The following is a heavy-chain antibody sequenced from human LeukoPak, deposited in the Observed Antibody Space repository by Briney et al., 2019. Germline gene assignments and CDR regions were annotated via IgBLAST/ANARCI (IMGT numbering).Heavy chain of an antibody. Sequence: PSETLSLTCTVSGASISSGGYYWNWIRQPPGKGLEWIGYIYYSRSTSYSPSLKSRLTISVDTSKNQFSLKLSSVTAADTAVYYCARDGYNSDYFDYWGQGTLVTVSS. CDR3: ARDGYNSDYFDY. CDR2: IYYSRST. CDR1: GASISSGGYY. D-gene: IGHD5-24*01. J-gene: IGHJ4*02. V-gene: IGHV4-30-4*01.